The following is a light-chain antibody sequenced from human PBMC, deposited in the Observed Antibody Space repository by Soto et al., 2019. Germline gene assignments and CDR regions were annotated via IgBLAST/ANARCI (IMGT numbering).Light chain of an antibody. J-gene: IGKJ3*01. CDR2: YAS. Sequence: EMVMTQSPATLSVSPGERVTLSCRASESVHRNLAWYQQKPGQGPSLLIYYASTRATGVPDRVTGSGSGTEFTLTLSSLQSEDFGVYHCQHYSNWPPTFGPGTKVEIK. CDR3: QHYSNWPPT. V-gene: IGKV3-15*01. CDR1: ESVHRN.